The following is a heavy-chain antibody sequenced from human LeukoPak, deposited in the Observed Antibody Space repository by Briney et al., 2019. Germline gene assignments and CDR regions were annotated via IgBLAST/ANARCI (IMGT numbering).Heavy chain of an antibody. Sequence: SETLSLTCAVYGGSFSGYYWSWIRQPPGKGLEWIGEINHSGSTSYNPSLKGRVTISVDTSKNQFSLKLSSGTAADTAVYYCASPGGRYYGSGSYHYWGQGTLVTVSS. CDR2: INHSGST. J-gene: IGHJ4*02. D-gene: IGHD3-10*01. V-gene: IGHV4-34*01. CDR3: ASPGGRYYGSGSYHY. CDR1: GGSFSGYY.